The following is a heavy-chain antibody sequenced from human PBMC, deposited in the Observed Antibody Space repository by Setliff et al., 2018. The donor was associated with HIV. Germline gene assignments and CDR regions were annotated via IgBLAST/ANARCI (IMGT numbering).Heavy chain of an antibody. CDR1: GGSMDNYY. Sequence: SETLSLTCIVSGGSMDNYYWNWVRQTPGKGLEWIGYIYESAYSHYTVSLRSRVTISMDTSKNQFSLALRSVTAADRAVYYCARAQMHRGVVAWSLYYFDYWGQGALVTVSS. V-gene: IGHV4-59*01. D-gene: IGHD3-10*01. J-gene: IGHJ4*02. CDR2: IYESAYS. CDR3: ARAQMHRGVVAWSLYYFDY.